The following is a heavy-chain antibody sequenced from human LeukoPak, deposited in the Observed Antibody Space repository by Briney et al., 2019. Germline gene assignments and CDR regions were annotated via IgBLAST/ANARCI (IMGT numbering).Heavy chain of an antibody. CDR1: GFTFSSYA. Sequence: GGSLRLSCAASGFTFSSYAMSWVRQAPGKGLEWVAVIWYDGSNKYYADSVKGRFTISRDNSKNTLYLQMNSLRAEDTAVYYCARPRTYSSSSFDYWGQGTLVTVSS. J-gene: IGHJ4*02. CDR3: ARPRTYSSSSFDY. D-gene: IGHD6-13*01. V-gene: IGHV3-33*08. CDR2: IWYDGSNK.